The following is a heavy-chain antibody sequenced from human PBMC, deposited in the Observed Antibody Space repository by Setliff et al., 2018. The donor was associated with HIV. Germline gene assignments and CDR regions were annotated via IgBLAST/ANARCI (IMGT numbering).Heavy chain of an antibody. CDR1: GFTFSNYN. CDR2: ISSSSSYI. Sequence: PGGSLRLSCAASGFTFSNYNMNWVRQAPGKGLEWVSSISSSSSYIYYADSVKGRFTISRDNAKNSLYLQMNSLRAEDTAVYYCAKIPHTGDSAYDVWGQGTMVTVS. D-gene: IGHD7-27*01. V-gene: IGHV3-21*01. CDR3: AKIPHTGDSAYDV. J-gene: IGHJ3*01.